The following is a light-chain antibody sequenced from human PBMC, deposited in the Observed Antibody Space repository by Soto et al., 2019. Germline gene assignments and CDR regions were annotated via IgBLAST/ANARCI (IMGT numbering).Light chain of an antibody. CDR3: QHKWT. J-gene: IGKJ1*01. Sequence: DIKMTQSPSTLSASVGGRVPITCRASQSISSWLAWYQQKPGKAPKLLIYDASSLESGVPSRFSGSGSGTEFTLTISSLQPDDFATYYCQHKWTFGQGTKV. CDR1: QSISSW. CDR2: DAS. V-gene: IGKV1-5*01.